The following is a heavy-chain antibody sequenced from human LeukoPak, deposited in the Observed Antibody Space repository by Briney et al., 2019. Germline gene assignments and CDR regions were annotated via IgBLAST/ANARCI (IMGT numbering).Heavy chain of an antibody. Sequence: ASVKVSCKASGGTFSSYAISWVRQAPAQGLEWMGRIIPILGIANYAQKFQGRVTITADKSTSTAYMELSSLRSEDTAVYYCARDGAPHYYDSSGYWYYWGQGTLVTVSS. V-gene: IGHV1-69*04. CDR1: GGTFSSYA. J-gene: IGHJ4*02. D-gene: IGHD3-22*01. CDR3: ARDGAPHYYDSSGYWYY. CDR2: IIPILGIA.